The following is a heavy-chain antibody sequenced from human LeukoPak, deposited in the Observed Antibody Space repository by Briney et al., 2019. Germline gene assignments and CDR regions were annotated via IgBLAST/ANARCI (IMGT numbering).Heavy chain of an antibody. CDR3: AAYGDYHY. CDR1: GFTFSSYS. J-gene: IGHJ4*02. CDR2: IISSSSTI. Sequence: PGGSLRLSCAASGFTFSSYSMNWVRQAPGKGLEWVSYIISSSSTISYADSVKGRFTISRDNAKSSLFLQMNSLRAEDTAVYYCAAYGDYHYWGQGTLVTVSS. V-gene: IGHV3-48*01. D-gene: IGHD4-17*01.